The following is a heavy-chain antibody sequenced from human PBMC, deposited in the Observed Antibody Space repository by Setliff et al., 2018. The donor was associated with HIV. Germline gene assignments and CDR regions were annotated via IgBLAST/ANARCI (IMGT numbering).Heavy chain of an antibody. Sequence: SETLSLTCIVSGASISSDTWSWIRQPPGKGLQWIGFIYNSEMINYNPSLKSRVSMSLDTSKNQFSLKLTSVTAADTGVYYCAAFDSGRDVWGQGTLVTVSS. J-gene: IGHJ4*02. CDR3: AAFDSGRDV. CDR1: GASISSDT. D-gene: IGHD6-19*01. CDR2: IYNSEMI. V-gene: IGHV4-59*04.